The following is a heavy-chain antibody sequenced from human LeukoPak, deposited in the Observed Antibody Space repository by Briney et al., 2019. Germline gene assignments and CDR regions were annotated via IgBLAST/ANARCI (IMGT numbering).Heavy chain of an antibody. CDR3: ARGRMGARFVN. J-gene: IGHJ5*02. CDR1: GGSFSGYS. V-gene: IGHV4-34*01. D-gene: IGHD1-26*01. Sequence: SETLSLTXAVSGGSFSGYSWTWIRQPPGKGLEWVAEINNSGSINHNPSLKSRVTISADTSKNQFSLNLRSVTAADTAIYYCARGRMGARFVNWGQGTLVTVSS. CDR2: INNSGSI.